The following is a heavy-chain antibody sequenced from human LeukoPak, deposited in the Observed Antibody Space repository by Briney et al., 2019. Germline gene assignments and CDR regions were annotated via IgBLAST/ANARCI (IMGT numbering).Heavy chain of an antibody. CDR2: LYYSGST. V-gene: IGHV4-59*01. CDR3: SRAGEGMGYYYFDY. D-gene: IGHD2-15*01. Sequence: PSETLSLTCSVSGGSISRYYWRWIRQPPGKGLEWIGYLYYSGSTNFNPSLKSRGTISVDTSKKQCCLRLRSVHAADPGVYYWSRAGEGMGYYYFDYWGQGTLVTVSS. CDR1: GGSISRYY. J-gene: IGHJ4*02.